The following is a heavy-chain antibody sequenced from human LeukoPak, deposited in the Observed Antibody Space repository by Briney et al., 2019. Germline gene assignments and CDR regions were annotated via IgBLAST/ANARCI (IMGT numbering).Heavy chain of an antibody. CDR1: GFTFSDYY. D-gene: IGHD2-2*01. J-gene: IGHJ6*02. CDR3: ARDLGYCSSTSCPKYYYYYGMDV. Sequence: GGSLRLSCAASGFTFSDYYVSWIRQAPGKGLEWVSYISSSGSTIYYADSVKGRFTISRDNAKNSLYLQMNSLRAEDTAVYYCARDLGYCSSTSCPKYYYYYGMDVWGQGTTVTVSS. V-gene: IGHV3-11*01. CDR2: ISSSGSTI.